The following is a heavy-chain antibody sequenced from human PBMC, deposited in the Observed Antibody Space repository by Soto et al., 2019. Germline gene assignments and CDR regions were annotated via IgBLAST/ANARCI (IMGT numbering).Heavy chain of an antibody. D-gene: IGHD1-26*01. Sequence: QVQLVESGGGVVQPGRSLRLSCAASGFTFSSYGMHWVRQAPGKGLEWVAVIWYDGSNKYYADSVKGRFTISRDNSKNTRYLQRNSLRAEETAVYYCAREHFSGSYYEYWGQGNLVTVSS. J-gene: IGHJ4*02. CDR1: GFTFSSYG. V-gene: IGHV3-33*01. CDR3: AREHFSGSYYEY. CDR2: IWYDGSNK.